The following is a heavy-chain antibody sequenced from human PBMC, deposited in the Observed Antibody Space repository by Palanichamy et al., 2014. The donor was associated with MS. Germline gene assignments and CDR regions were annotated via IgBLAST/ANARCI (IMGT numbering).Heavy chain of an antibody. Sequence: QVQLVQSGAEVKKPGSSVTVSCKASGGSFSSSATNWVRQAPGQGLEWMGGMLPVFGVTASAQKFRGRFTITVDKSIDKAYMQLSDLRYDDTAVYYCATGGYDFRGGYSGPAHGSYYYKYMDVWGEGTTVTVSS. CDR1: GGSFSSSA. D-gene: IGHD3-3*01. CDR3: ATGGYDFRGGYSGPAHGSYYYKYMDV. J-gene: IGHJ6*04. CDR2: MLPVFGVT. V-gene: IGHV1-69*14.